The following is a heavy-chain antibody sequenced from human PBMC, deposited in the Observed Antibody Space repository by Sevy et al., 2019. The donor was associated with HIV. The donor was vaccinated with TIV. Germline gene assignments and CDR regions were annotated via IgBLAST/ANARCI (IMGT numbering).Heavy chain of an antibody. J-gene: IGHJ6*02. CDR3: AKYVVPAVTYSNYHGFYYYGMDV. CDR1: GFTFSSYA. CDR2: ISGSGGST. V-gene: IGHV3-23*01. Sequence: GGSLRLSCAASGFTFSSYAMSWVRQAPGKGLEWVSAISGSGGSTYYADSVKGRFTISRANSKNTLYLQMNSLRAEDTAVYYCAKYVVPAVTYSNYHGFYYYGMDVWGQGTTVTVSS. D-gene: IGHD2-2*01.